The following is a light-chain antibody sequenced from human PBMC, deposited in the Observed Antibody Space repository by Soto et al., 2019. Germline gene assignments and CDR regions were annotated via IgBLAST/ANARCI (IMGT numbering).Light chain of an antibody. V-gene: IGKV1-33*01. CDR3: QHCDYLPI. Sequence: DIQMTQSPYSLSASVGDRLTITCQASHDITSYLNWYQHKPGKAPKLLIYDASILEAGVPPRFSGSGSGTDFTLTISGLQPEDVATYYCQHCDYLPIFGPGTTVDFK. CDR1: HDITSY. CDR2: DAS. J-gene: IGKJ3*01.